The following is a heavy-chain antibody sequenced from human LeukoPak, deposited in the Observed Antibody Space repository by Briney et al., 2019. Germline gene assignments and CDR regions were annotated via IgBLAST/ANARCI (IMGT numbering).Heavy chain of an antibody. Sequence: GGSLRLSCAASGFTFSSYAMSWVRQAPGKGLEWVSYIGRSGTTIHYADSVKGRFTISRDNSKNTLYLQMNSLRAEDTALYYCATQNYDSPTVLDYWGQGTLVTVSP. CDR2: IGRSGTTI. CDR1: GFTFSSYA. CDR3: ATQNYDSPTVLDY. J-gene: IGHJ4*02. D-gene: IGHD3-22*01. V-gene: IGHV3-23*01.